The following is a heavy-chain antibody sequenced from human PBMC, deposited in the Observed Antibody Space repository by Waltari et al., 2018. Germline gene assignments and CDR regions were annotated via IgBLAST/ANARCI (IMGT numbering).Heavy chain of an antibody. D-gene: IGHD3-16*02. CDR1: GGSFSGYY. J-gene: IGHJ4*02. V-gene: IGHV4-34*01. Sequence: QVQLQQWGAGLLKPSETLSLTCAVYGGSFSGYYWSWIRQPPGKGLEWIGEINHSGSTNYHPSLKSRVTISVDTSKNQFSLKLSSVTAADTAVYYCARGRGYDYVWGSYRFAQDYFDYWGQGTLVTVSS. CDR3: ARGRGYDYVWGSYRFAQDYFDY. CDR2: INHSGST.